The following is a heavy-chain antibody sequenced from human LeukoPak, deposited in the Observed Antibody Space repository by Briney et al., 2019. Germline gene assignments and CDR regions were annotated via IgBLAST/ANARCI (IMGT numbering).Heavy chain of an antibody. D-gene: IGHD4-23*01. CDR3: ARDFVFGNSFDY. Sequence: ASVKVSCKASGYTFTSYGISWVRQTPGQGLEWMGWISAYNGNTNYAQKLQGRVTMSTDTSTSTAYIELRSLRSDDTAVYYCARDFVFGNSFDYWGQGTLVTVSS. CDR1: GYTFTSYG. J-gene: IGHJ4*02. CDR2: ISAYNGNT. V-gene: IGHV1-18*01.